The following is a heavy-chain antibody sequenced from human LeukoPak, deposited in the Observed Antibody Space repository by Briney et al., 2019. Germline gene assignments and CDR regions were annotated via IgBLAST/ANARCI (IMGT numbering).Heavy chain of an antibody. Sequence: SETLSLTCTVSGYSISSGYYWGRIRQPPGKGLEWIGSIYHSGSTYYNPSLKSRVTISVDTSKNQFSLKLSSVTAADTAVYYCARTDYYYDSSGYYPYYFDYWGQGTLVTVSS. J-gene: IGHJ4*02. CDR3: ARTDYYYDSSGYYPYYFDY. CDR1: GYSISSGYY. V-gene: IGHV4-38-2*02. D-gene: IGHD3-22*01. CDR2: IYHSGST.